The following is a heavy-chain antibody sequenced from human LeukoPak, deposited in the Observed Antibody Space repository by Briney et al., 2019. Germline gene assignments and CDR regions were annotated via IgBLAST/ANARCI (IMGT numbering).Heavy chain of an antibody. J-gene: IGHJ4*02. CDR2: INPNSGGT. CDR3: ARVVTANYLDY. Sequence: ASVKVSCKTSGYIFTDYYIHWVRQAPGQGLEWMGWINPNSGGTDYAQKFQGRVTMTRETSISTVDMELSRLRSDDTAVYYCARVVTANYLDYWGQGTLVTVSS. V-gene: IGHV1-2*02. CDR1: GYIFTDYY. D-gene: IGHD2-21*02.